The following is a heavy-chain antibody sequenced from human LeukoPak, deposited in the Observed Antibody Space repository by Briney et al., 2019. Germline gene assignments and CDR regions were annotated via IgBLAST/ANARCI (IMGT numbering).Heavy chain of an antibody. V-gene: IGHV3-7*01. CDR2: IKQDRSEE. J-gene: IGHJ4*02. CDR3: ARHRQFYYNSSPYYYFDY. CDR1: GFSLSNYW. D-gene: IGHD3-22*01. Sequence: GGSLRLSCAASGFSLSNYWMRWVRQAPGKGLEWVANIKQDRSEEYYVDSVKGRFTISRDNAKNSLYLQMNSLRAEDTAVYYCARHRQFYYNSSPYYYFDYWGQGALVTVSS.